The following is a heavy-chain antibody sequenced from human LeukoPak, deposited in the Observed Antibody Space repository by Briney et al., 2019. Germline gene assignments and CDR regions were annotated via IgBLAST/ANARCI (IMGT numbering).Heavy chain of an antibody. V-gene: IGHV4-59*01. CDR1: GGSISNYY. J-gene: IGHJ5*02. Sequence: PSETLSLTCTVSGGSISNYYWSWIRQPPGKGLEWIGFISYSGSTKYNPSLKGRVTISVDTSKNQFSLKLSSVTAADTAVYYCARGPTSYRGSANWFDPWGQGTLVTVSS. CDR2: ISYSGST. CDR3: ARGPTSYRGSANWFDP. D-gene: IGHD3-10*01.